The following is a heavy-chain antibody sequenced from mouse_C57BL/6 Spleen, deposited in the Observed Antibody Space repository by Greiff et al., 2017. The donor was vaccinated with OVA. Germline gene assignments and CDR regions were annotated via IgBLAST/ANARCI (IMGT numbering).Heavy chain of an antibody. CDR2: IYPGSGST. V-gene: IGHV1-55*01. CDR3: ARWGYYGSSYVKCFDY. J-gene: IGHJ2*01. D-gene: IGHD1-1*01. CDR1: GYTFTSYW. Sequence: VQLQQPGAELVKPGASVKMSCKASGYTFTSYWITWVKQRPGQGLEWIGDIYPGSGSTNYNEKFKSKATLTVDTSSSTAYMQLSSLTSEDSAVYYCARWGYYGSSYVKCFDYWGQGTTLTVSS.